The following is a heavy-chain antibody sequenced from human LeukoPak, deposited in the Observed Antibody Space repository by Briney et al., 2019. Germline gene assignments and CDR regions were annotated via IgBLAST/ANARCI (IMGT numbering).Heavy chain of an antibody. CDR2: INPNSGGT. CDR3: AREWLSTGSLGGP. V-gene: IGHV1-2*02. CDR1: GHTFTGYY. Sequence: ASVKVSCKASGHTFTGYYMHWVRQAPGQGLEWMGWINPNSGGTNYAQKFQGRVTITRDTSISTAYMELSRLRSDDTAVYYCAREWLSTGSLGGPWGQGTLVTVSS. J-gene: IGHJ5*02. D-gene: IGHD3-22*01.